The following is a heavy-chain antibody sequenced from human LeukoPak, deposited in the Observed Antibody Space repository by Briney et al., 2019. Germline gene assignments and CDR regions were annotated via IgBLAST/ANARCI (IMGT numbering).Heavy chain of an antibody. CDR1: GGSISSYY. V-gene: IGHV4-4*09. D-gene: IGHD1-1*01. CDR2: IYTSGST. J-gene: IGHJ4*02. CDR3: AKLTRVPDYFDY. Sequence: PSETLSLTCTVSGGSISSYYWSWIREPPGKGLEWSGYIYTSGSTNYHPSLKSRVTISVDTSKNQFFLKLSSVTAADAVVYYCAKLTRVPDYFDYWGRGTLVIVSS.